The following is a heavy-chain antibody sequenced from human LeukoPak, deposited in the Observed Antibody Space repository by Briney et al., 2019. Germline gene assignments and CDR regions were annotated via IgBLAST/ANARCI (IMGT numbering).Heavy chain of an antibody. CDR1: GFIFSDYY. CDR2: ISSSSSYT. Sequence: PGGSLRLSCAASGFIFSDYYMSWIRQAPGKGLEWVSYISSSSSYTNYADSVKGRFTISRDNAKNSLYMQMNSLRAEDTAVYYCARGVSTYYYYYGMDVWGKGTTVTVSS. V-gene: IGHV3-11*06. CDR3: ARGVSTYYYYYGMDV. D-gene: IGHD2-8*01. J-gene: IGHJ6*04.